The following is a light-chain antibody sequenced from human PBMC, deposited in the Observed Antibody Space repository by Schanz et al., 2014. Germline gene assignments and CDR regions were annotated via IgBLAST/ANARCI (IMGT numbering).Light chain of an antibody. J-gene: IGLJ3*02. CDR3: QSYDRSLSAWV. V-gene: IGLV2-11*01. CDR1: SSDVGGSNY. CDR2: DVI. Sequence: QSALTQPRSVSGSPGQSVTISCTGTSSDVGGSNYVSWYQQHPDKAPKLLIYDVIKRPSGVPDRFSGSKSGNTASLTISGLLAEDEADYYCQSYDRSLSAWVFGGGTKLTVL.